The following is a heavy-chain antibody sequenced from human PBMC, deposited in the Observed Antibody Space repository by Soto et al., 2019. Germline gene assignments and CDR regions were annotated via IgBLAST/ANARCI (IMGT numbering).Heavy chain of an antibody. CDR3: ARGRIQLWYPFDY. CDR1: GDSISSSY. Sequence: SETLSLTCTVSGDSISSSYWSWIRQSPGEGLEWIGYIYYSGSTNYNPSLKSRVTISVDTSKNQFSLKLSSVTAADTAVYYCARGRIQLWYPFDYWGQGTLVTVSS. D-gene: IGHD5-18*01. V-gene: IGHV4-59*01. CDR2: IYYSGST. J-gene: IGHJ4*02.